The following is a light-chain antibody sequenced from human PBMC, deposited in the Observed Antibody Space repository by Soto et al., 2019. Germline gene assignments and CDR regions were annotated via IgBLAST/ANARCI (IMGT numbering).Light chain of an antibody. CDR3: QHYGRSPIT. J-gene: IGKJ5*01. CDR1: QSITNY. Sequence: DIQMTQSPSALSASVGDRVTITCRASQSITNYLNWYQHKPGQAPNLLIYAASTLQAGVPSRFRGSGSGTDFTLTISRLEPEDFALYYCQHYGRSPITFGQGTRLEIK. V-gene: IGKV1-39*01. CDR2: AAS.